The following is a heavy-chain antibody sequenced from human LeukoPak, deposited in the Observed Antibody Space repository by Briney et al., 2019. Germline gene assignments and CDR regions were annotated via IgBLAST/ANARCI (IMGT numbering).Heavy chain of an antibody. CDR2: IWYDGSNK. CDR1: GFSFSTYT. Sequence: PGGSPRLSCAASGFSFSTYTMHWVRQAPGKGLEWVAVIWYDGSNKYYADSVKGRFTISRDNSKNTLYLQMDSLRGEDTAVYYCARDPVRDGYPYSFDYWGQGTLVTVSS. J-gene: IGHJ4*02. D-gene: IGHD5-24*01. V-gene: IGHV3-33*08. CDR3: ARDPVRDGYPYSFDY.